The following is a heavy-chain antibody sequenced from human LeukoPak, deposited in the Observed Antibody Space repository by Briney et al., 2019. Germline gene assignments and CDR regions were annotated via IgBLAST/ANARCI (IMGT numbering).Heavy chain of an antibody. J-gene: IGHJ4*02. Sequence: ASVKVSCKASGYTFTGYYMHWVRQAPGQGLEWMGWINPNSGGTNYAQKFQGRVTMTRDTSISTAYMELSSLRAEDTAVYYCARASRTSGWTVDYWGQGTLVTVSS. CDR1: GYTFTGYY. D-gene: IGHD6-19*01. V-gene: IGHV1-2*02. CDR2: INPNSGGT. CDR3: ARASRTSGWTVDY.